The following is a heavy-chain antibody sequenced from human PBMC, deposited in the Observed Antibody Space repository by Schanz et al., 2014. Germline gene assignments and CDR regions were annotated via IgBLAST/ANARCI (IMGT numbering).Heavy chain of an antibody. CDR2: IGYDGSEK. CDR3: ARGDIPNEGVPMDF. D-gene: IGHD3-10*01. CDR1: GLNFDYYG. J-gene: IGHJ4*02. Sequence: QVQLVESGGGVVQPGRSLRLSCATSGLNFDYYGMNWVRQAPGKGLEWVANIGYDGSEKYYVDSVKGRFTISRDNSKDTQYLQMSGLTHEDTAVYCCARGDIPNEGVPMDFWGQGTLGNVAS. V-gene: IGHV3-33*01.